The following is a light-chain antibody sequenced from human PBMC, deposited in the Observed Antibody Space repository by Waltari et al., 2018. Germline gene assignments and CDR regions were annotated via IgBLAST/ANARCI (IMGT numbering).Light chain of an antibody. V-gene: IGKV1-5*03. CDR3: QQYEGYST. CDR2: KAS. CDR1: QSVSIW. J-gene: IGKJ2*01. Sequence: DIQMTQSPSTLSASVGDRVTITCRASQSVSIWLAWHQQKPGKAPKLLIYKASSLESGVPSRFSGSGSGTEVTLTISSLQPDDFATYYCQQYEGYSTFGQGTKLEIK.